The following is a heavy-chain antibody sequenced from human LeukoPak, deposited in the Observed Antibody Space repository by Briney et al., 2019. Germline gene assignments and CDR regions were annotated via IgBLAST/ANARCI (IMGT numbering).Heavy chain of an antibody. Sequence: GGSLRLSCAASGFTVSSNYMSWVRQAPGKGLEWVSVIYSGGRTYYADSVKGRFTISRDNSKNTLFLQMNSLRAEDTAVYYCARGSNTVTEFDYWGQGTLVTVSS. J-gene: IGHJ4*02. CDR1: GFTVSSNY. CDR2: IYSGGRT. CDR3: ARGSNTVTEFDY. D-gene: IGHD4-17*01. V-gene: IGHV3-53*01.